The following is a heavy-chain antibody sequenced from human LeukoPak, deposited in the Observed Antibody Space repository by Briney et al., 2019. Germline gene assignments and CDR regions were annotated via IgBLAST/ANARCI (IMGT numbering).Heavy chain of an antibody. J-gene: IGHJ6*02. CDR3: GTWMTGYFYYYGMDV. D-gene: IGHD3-9*01. V-gene: IGHV1-69*13. Sequence: GASVKVSCKASGGTFSSYAISWVRQAPGQGLEWMGGIIPIFGTANYAQKFQGRVTITADESTSTAYMELSSLRSGDTAVYYCGTWMTGYFYYYGMDVWGQGTTVTVSS. CDR2: IIPIFGTA. CDR1: GGTFSSYA.